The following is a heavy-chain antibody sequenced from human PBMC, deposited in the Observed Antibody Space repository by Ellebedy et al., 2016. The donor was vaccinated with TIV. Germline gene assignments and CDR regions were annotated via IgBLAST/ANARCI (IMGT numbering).Heavy chain of an antibody. CDR1: GFTFSDYY. Sequence: GESLKISCAASGFTFSDYYMSWIRQAPGKGLEWVSYISSSGSTIYYADSVKGRFTISRDNAKNSLYLQMNSLRAEDTAVYYCARDGWFGEGPYGMDVWGQGTTVTVSS. V-gene: IGHV3-11*04. CDR2: ISSSGSTI. D-gene: IGHD3-10*01. J-gene: IGHJ6*02. CDR3: ARDGWFGEGPYGMDV.